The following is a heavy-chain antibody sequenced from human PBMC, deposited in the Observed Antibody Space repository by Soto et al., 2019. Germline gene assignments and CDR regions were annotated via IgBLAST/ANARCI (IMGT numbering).Heavy chain of an antibody. D-gene: IGHD3-3*01. CDR3: GRGAFWSGYYYYYYYMDV. CDR2: INPSGGST. Sequence: ASVKVSCKASGYTFTSYYMHWVRQAPGQGLEWMGIINPSGGSTSYAQKFQGRVTMTRDTSTSTVYMDLSSLRSEDTAVYYCGRGAFWSGYYYYYYYMDVWGKGTTVTVSS. V-gene: IGHV1-46*03. J-gene: IGHJ6*03. CDR1: GYTFTSYY.